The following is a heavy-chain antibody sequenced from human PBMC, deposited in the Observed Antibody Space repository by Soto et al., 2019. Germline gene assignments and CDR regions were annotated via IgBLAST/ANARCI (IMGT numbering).Heavy chain of an antibody. CDR2: ISAYNGNT. J-gene: IGHJ6*02. V-gene: IGHV1-18*01. CDR3: ARDWGNSSPVFEWYYGMDV. D-gene: IGHD6-13*01. Sequence: QVQLVQSGAEVKKPGASVKVSCKASGYTFTSYGISWVRQAPGQGLEWMGWISAYNGNTNYAQKLQGRVTMTADSSTSTAYMELRSLRSDDTAVYYCARDWGNSSPVFEWYYGMDVWGQGTTVTVSS. CDR1: GYTFTSYG.